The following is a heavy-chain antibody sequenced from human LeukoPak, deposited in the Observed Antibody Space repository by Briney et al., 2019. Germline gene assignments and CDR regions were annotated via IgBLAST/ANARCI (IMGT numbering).Heavy chain of an antibody. V-gene: IGHV1-69*13. CDR1: GGTFSSYA. CDR3: ASSFYYYGSGSYYIH. CDR2: IIPIFGTA. J-gene: IGHJ4*02. Sequence: PVKVSCKASGGTFSSYAISWVRQAPGQGLDWMGGIIPIFGTANYAQKFQGRVTITADESTSTAYMELSSLRSEDTAVYYCASSFYYYGSGSYYIHWGQGTLVTVSS. D-gene: IGHD3-10*01.